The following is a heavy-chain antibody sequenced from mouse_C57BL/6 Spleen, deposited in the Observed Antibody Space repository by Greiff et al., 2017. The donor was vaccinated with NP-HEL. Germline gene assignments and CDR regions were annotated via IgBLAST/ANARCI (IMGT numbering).Heavy chain of an antibody. Sequence: QVQLQQSGAELVRPGTSVKLSCKASGYTFTSYWMHWVKQRPGQGLEWIGVIDPSDSYTNYNQKFKGKATLTVDTSSSTAYMQLSSLTSEDSAVYYCARYYGSSYGYFDYWGQGTTLTVSS. V-gene: IGHV1-59*01. CDR3: ARYYGSSYGYFDY. J-gene: IGHJ2*01. D-gene: IGHD1-1*01. CDR2: IDPSDSYT. CDR1: GYTFTSYW.